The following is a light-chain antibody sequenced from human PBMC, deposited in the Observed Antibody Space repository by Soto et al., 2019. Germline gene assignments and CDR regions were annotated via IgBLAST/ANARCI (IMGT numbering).Light chain of an antibody. J-gene: IGLJ1*01. CDR3: CADAGRSTHV. Sequence: QSALTQPASVSGSPGQSITISCTRTSSDVGSYNFVSWYQQHPGEVPKVMIYEVSKLPSGVSDRFSGSKSGNTASLTISGLYDEDEADYYCCADAGRSTHVFGTGTKLTVL. CDR1: SSDVGSYNF. CDR2: EVS. V-gene: IGLV2-23*02.